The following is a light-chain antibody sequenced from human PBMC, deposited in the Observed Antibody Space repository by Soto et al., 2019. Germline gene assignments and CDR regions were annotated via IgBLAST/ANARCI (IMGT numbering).Light chain of an antibody. CDR1: RSDIGTYNY. CDR2: EVS. J-gene: IGLJ3*02. CDR3: SSYTTSSTQV. V-gene: IGLV2-14*01. Sequence: QSALTQPAFVSGSHGQSITISCTGTRSDIGTYNYVSWYQQHPGKVPKLMIYEVSNRPSGVSNRFSGSKSGNTASLAISGLQAEDEADYYCSSYTTSSTQVFGGGTKLTVL.